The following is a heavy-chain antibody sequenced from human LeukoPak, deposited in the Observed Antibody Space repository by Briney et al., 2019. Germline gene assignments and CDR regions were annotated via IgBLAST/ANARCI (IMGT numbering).Heavy chain of an antibody. CDR3: AREGSEMVVAATFDY. J-gene: IGHJ4*02. CDR1: GGSFSGYY. V-gene: IGHV4-34*01. Sequence: SETLSLTCAVYGGSFSGYYWSWIRQPPEKGLEWIGEINHSGSTNYNPSLKSRVTISVDTSKNQFSLKLSSVTAADTAVYYCAREGSEMVVAATFDYWGQGTLVTVSS. CDR2: INHSGST. D-gene: IGHD2-15*01.